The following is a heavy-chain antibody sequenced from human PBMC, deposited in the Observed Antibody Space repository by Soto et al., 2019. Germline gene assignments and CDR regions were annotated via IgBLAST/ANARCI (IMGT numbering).Heavy chain of an antibody. D-gene: IGHD3-3*01. CDR3: ARVSTPSYDFWSGYPKDAFDI. CDR1: GFTFSSYS. Sequence: PGGSLRLSCAASGFTFSSYSMNWVRQAPGKGLEWVSSISSSSSYIYYADSVKGRFTISRDNAKNSLYLQMNSLRAEDTAVYYCARVSTPSYDFWSGYPKDAFDIWGQGTMVTVSS. CDR2: ISSSSSYI. V-gene: IGHV3-21*01. J-gene: IGHJ3*02.